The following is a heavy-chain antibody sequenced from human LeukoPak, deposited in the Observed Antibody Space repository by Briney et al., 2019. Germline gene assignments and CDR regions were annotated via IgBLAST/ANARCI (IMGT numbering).Heavy chain of an antibody. CDR2: IYHSGST. V-gene: IGHV4-30-2*01. J-gene: IGHJ5*02. Sequence: SETLSLTCTVSGGSVSSGSYYWSWIRQPPGKGLEWIGYIYHSGSTYYNPSLKSRVTISVDRSKNQFSLKLSSVTAADTAVYYCARTVQYNWFDPWGQGTLVTASS. CDR3: ARTVQYNWFDP. CDR1: GGSVSSGSYY. D-gene: IGHD6-6*01.